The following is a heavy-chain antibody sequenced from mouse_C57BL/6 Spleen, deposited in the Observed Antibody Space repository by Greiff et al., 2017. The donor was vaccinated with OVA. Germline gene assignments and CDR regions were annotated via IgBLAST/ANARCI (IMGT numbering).Heavy chain of an antibody. V-gene: IGHV1-81*01. Sequence: QVQLQQSGAELARPGASVKLSCKASGYTFTSYGISWVKQRTGQGLEWIGEIYPRSGNTYYNEKFKGKATLTADKSSSTAYMELRSLTSEDSAVYFCAREEGIYYDYDKGFAYWGQGTLVTVSA. CDR3: AREEGIYYDYDKGFAY. CDR1: GYTFTSYG. D-gene: IGHD2-4*01. CDR2: IYPRSGNT. J-gene: IGHJ3*01.